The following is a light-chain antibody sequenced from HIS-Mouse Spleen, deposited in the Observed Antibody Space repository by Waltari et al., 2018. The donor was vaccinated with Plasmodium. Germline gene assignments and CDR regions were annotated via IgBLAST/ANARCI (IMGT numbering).Light chain of an antibody. CDR2: EVS. CDR3: SSYAGSNNYV. CDR1: RSEVGGYNY. V-gene: IGLV2-8*01. Sequence: QSALTQPPSASGSPGQSATITCTGTRSEVGGYNYVSWYQQPPGKAPKLMIDEVSKRPSAWPDRCSASKAAKTASLTVSGLHAEDEADYYCSSYAGSNNYVFGTGTKVTVL. J-gene: IGLJ1*01.